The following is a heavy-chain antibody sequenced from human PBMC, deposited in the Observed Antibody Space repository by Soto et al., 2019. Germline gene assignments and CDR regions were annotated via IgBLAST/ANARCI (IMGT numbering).Heavy chain of an antibody. D-gene: IGHD2-8*01. CDR3: ASGGVY. J-gene: IGHJ4*02. CDR1: GFNFSNYD. CDR2: ISGTGFTT. Sequence: DVQLVESGGGWGQPGGSLRLSCAASGFNFSNYDMNWIRQAPGEGLEWIAFISGTGFTTYYADSAWPRFAFSRANSQGALFLRMDSLTVDDSGIYLCASGGVYWGQGVLVTVSS. V-gene: IGHV3-48*03.